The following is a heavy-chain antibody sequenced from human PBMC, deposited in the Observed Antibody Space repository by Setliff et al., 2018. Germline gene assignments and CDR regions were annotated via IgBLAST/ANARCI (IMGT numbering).Heavy chain of an antibody. V-gene: IGHV4-4*08. J-gene: IGHJ4*02. CDR3: ARTARVPDC. Sequence: SETLSLTCTVSDGSISTYYWSWIRQPPGRGLEYIGYIYTSGIINYNPSLKSRVTMSLDTSKNQFSLNLTSVTAADTAMYFCARTARVPDCSGQGILVTVSS. CDR2: IYTSGII. CDR1: DGSISTYY.